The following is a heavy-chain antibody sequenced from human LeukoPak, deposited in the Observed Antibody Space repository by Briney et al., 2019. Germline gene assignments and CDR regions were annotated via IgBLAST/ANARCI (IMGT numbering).Heavy chain of an antibody. J-gene: IGHJ4*02. V-gene: IGHV4-59*01. CDR3: ARGRVLLWFGELDY. D-gene: IGHD3-10*01. CDR1: GGSISSYY. Sequence: PSETLSLTCTVSGGSISSYYWSWIRQPPGKGLEWIGYIYYSGSTNYNPSLKSRVTISVDTSENQFSLKLSSVTAADTAVYYCARGRVLLWFGELDYWGQGTLVTVSS. CDR2: IYYSGST.